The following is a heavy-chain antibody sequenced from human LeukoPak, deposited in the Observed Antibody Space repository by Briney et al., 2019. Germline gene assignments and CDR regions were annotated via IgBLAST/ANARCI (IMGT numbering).Heavy chain of an antibody. D-gene: IGHD5-18*01. Sequence: GGSLRLSCAASGFTFSNYGMHWVRQAPGKGLEWVAVIWYDGSDKYYADSVKGRFTISRDNSRNTLFLQMNSLRAEDTAVYYCARESGYTVDYWGQGTLVTVSS. J-gene: IGHJ4*02. CDR3: ARESGYTVDY. CDR2: IWYDGSDK. CDR1: GFTFSNYG. V-gene: IGHV3-33*01.